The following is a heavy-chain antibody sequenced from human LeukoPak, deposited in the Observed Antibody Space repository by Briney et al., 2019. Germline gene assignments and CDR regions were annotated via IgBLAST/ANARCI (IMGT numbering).Heavy chain of an antibody. CDR1: GFTFSSYG. CDR2: IWYDGSNK. J-gene: IGHJ4*02. Sequence: GRSLRLSCAASGFTFSSYGMHWVRQAPGKGLEWVAVIWYDGSNKYYADSVKGRFTISRDNSKNTLYLQMNSLRAEDTAVYYCAKEIYSSSPHSEPWYFDYWGQGTLVTVSS. CDR3: AKEIYSSSPHSEPWYFDY. D-gene: IGHD6-6*01. V-gene: IGHV3-33*06.